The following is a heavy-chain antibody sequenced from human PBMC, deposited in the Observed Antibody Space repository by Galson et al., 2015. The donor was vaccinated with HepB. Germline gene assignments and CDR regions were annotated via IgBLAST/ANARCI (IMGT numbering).Heavy chain of an antibody. V-gene: IGHV1-2*02. J-gene: IGHJ6*02. D-gene: IGHD4-17*01. CDR2: INPNSGGT. CDR3: ARFPRTTVTTYMDV. Sequence: SVKVSCKASGYTFTGYYMHWVRQAPGQGLEWMGWINPNSGGTNYAQKFPGRVTMTRDTSISTAYMELSRLRSDDTAAYYCARFPRTTVTTYMDVWGQGTTVTVSS. CDR1: GYTFTGYY.